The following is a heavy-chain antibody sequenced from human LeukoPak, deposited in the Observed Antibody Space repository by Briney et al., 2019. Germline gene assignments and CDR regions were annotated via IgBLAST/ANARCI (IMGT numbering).Heavy chain of an antibody. CDR1: GFTVSRNY. CDR3: ASYGDYSDAFDI. J-gene: IGHJ3*02. V-gene: IGHV3-53*01. CDR2: IYSGGRT. D-gene: IGHD4-17*01. Sequence: GGSLRLSCAASGFTVSRNYMNWVRQAPGKGLEWVSIIYSGGRTYYADSVKGRFTISRDNSKNTLYLQMNSLRAEDTAVYYCASYGDYSDAFDIWGQGTMVTVSS.